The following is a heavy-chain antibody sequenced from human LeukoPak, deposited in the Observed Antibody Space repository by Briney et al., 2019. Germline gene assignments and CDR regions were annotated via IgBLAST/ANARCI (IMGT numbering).Heavy chain of an antibody. Sequence: QPGGSLRLSCAASGFTFSSNAMSWVRQAPGKGLEWVSAISTGGGSTYYADSVKGRFTISRDNPNNTLYLQMNSLRAEDTALYYCASRWWYFDLWGRGTLVTVSS. CDR2: ISTGGGST. CDR1: GFTFSSNA. CDR3: ASRWWYFDL. D-gene: IGHD6-13*01. J-gene: IGHJ2*01. V-gene: IGHV3-23*01.